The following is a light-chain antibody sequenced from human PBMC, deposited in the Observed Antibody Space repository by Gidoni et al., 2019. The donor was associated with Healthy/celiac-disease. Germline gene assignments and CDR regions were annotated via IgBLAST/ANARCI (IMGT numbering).Light chain of an antibody. J-gene: IGKJ1*01. CDR2: LGS. Sequence: IVMTQSPLSLLVTPGKPAYISCRSSQSLLHSTGYDYLDCYLPKPGQSPHLLISLGSHRASGVPERLGGSGSGKDFTLKIRRGEAEDVGVYYCMQAIQTPRTSXQXPKVEIK. CDR3: MQAIQTPRT. CDR1: QSLLHSTGYDY. V-gene: IGKV2-28*01.